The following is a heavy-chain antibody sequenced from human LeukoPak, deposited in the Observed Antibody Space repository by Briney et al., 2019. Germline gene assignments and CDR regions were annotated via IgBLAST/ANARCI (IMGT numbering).Heavy chain of an antibody. CDR1: GYTFTGYY. D-gene: IGHD2-2*01. CDR3: ARELIVVVPAATPFDY. CDR2: INPNSGGT. V-gene: IGHV1-2*02. Sequence: ASVTVSCKASGYTFTGYYMRWVRQAPGQGLEWMGWINPNSGGTNYAQKFQGRVTMTRDTSISTAYMELSRLRSDDTAVYYCARELIVVVPAATPFDYWGQGTLVTVSS. J-gene: IGHJ4*02.